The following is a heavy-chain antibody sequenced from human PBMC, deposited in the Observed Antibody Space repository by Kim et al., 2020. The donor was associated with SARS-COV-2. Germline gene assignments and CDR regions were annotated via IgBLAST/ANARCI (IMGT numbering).Heavy chain of an antibody. D-gene: IGHD3-10*01. CDR2: ISYDGSNK. Sequence: GGSLRLSCAASGFTFSSYGMHWVRQAPGKGLEWVAVISYDGSNKYYADSVKGRFTISRDNSKNTLYLQMNSLRAEDTAVYYCAKDPGKPSFYYYYGMDVWGQGTTVTVSS. J-gene: IGHJ6*02. CDR1: GFTFSSYG. CDR3: AKDPGKPSFYYYYGMDV. V-gene: IGHV3-30*18.